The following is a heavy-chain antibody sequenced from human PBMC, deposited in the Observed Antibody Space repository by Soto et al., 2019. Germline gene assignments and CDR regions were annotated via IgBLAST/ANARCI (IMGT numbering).Heavy chain of an antibody. CDR3: ARFDYGDYYFDY. J-gene: IGHJ4*02. D-gene: IGHD4-17*01. Sequence: QITLKESGPTLVKPTQTLTLTCTFSGFSLSTSGVGVGWIRQPPGKALEWLALIYWDDDKRYSPSLKSRLNITKDTSKNQVVLTMTNMDPVDTAIYYCARFDYGDYYFDYWGQGTLVTVSS. CDR1: GFSLSTSGVG. V-gene: IGHV2-5*02. CDR2: IYWDDDK.